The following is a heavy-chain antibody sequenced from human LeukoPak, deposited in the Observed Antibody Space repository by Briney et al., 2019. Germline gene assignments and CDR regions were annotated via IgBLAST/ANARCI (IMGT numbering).Heavy chain of an antibody. CDR1: GGTFSSYA. CDR2: IIPIFGTA. Sequence: ASVKVSCKASGGTFSSYAISWVRQAPGQGLGWMGGIIPIFGTANYAQKFQGRVTITTDESTSTAYMELSSLRSEDTAVYYCARTVLTGGSPYYFDYWGQGTLVTVSS. D-gene: IGHD7-27*01. J-gene: IGHJ4*02. CDR3: ARTVLTGGSPYYFDY. V-gene: IGHV1-69*05.